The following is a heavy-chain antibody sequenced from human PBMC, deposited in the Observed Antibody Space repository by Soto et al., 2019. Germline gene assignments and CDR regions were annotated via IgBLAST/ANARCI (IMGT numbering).Heavy chain of an antibody. J-gene: IGHJ4*02. CDR2: ITNTDAGT. CDR3: AKGLISVRWYAAD. D-gene: IGHD6-13*01. CDR1: GFPFSSCV. V-gene: IGHV3-23*01. Sequence: EVHLLESGGGLVQPGESLRLSCGTSGFPFSSCVMTWVRQAPGKGLEWVSSITNTDAGTYYADSVKGRFTISRDNSKNTMYLQMNNLRAEDTAVYYCAKGLISVRWYAADWGQGTLVTVSS.